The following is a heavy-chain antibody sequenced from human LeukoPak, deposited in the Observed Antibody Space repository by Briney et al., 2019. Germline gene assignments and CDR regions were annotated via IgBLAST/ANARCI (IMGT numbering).Heavy chain of an antibody. CDR3: ASPLGYCRGGTCSSDDY. V-gene: IGHV3-53*01. J-gene: IGHJ4*02. Sequence: PGGSLGLSCTVSGFTFGDYGMSWVRQAPGKGLEWVSVIYSGGNTYYTGSVRGRFTISRDNAKNTLYLQMNNLRAEDTAVYYCASPLGYCRGGTCSSDDYWGQGTLVTVSS. D-gene: IGHD2-15*01. CDR2: IYSGGNT. CDR1: GFTFGDYG.